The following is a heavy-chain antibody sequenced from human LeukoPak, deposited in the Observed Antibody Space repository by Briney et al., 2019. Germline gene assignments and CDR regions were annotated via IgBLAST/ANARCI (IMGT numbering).Heavy chain of an antibody. J-gene: IGHJ5*01. V-gene: IGHV1-8*01. CDR3: ARGDYSRYYDFWSGLNWFDP. Sequence: GASVKVSCKASGYTFTSYDIHWVRQATGQGLEWMGWMNPNSGNTGYAQKFQGRVTMTRNTSISTAYMELSSLRSEDTAVYYCARGDYSRYYDFWSGLNWFDPWGQGTLVTVSS. D-gene: IGHD3-3*01. CDR2: MNPNSGNT. CDR1: GYTFTSYD.